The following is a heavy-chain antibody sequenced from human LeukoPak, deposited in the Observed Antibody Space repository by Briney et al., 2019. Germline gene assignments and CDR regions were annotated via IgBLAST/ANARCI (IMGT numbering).Heavy chain of an antibody. CDR2: IGGSGGST. V-gene: IGHV3-23*01. D-gene: IGHD2-2*01. CDR1: GFTFSSYA. Sequence: GGSLRLSCAASGFTFSSYALSWVRQPPGKGLEWVSAIGGSGGSTYYADSVKGRFTISRDNSKNTLYPQMNSLRAEDTAVYYCASRTQGFDYWGQGTLVTVSS. CDR3: ASRTQGFDY. J-gene: IGHJ4*02.